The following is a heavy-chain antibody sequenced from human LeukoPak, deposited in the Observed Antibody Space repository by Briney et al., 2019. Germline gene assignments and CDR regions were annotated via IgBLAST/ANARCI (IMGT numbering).Heavy chain of an antibody. J-gene: IGHJ4*02. CDR3: ARAIFGVVMGEYYFDY. CDR2: INHSGST. D-gene: IGHD3-3*01. CDR1: GGSFSGYY. Sequence: SETLSLTCAVYGGSFSGYYWSWIRQPPGKGLEWIGEINHSGSTNYNPSLKSRVTISVDTSKNQFSLKLSSVTAADTAVYYCARAIFGVVMGEYYFDYWGQGTLVTVSS. V-gene: IGHV4-34*01.